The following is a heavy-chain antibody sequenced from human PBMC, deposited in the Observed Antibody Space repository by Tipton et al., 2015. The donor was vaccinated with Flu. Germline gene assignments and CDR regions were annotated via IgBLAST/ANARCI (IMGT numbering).Heavy chain of an antibody. CDR3: ARLQGDY. V-gene: IGHV3-53*01. CDR1: GFTVNIYY. J-gene: IGHJ4*02. CDR2: IYSGGTT. Sequence: SLRLSCAASGFTVNIYYMSWVRQAPGKGLEWVSVIYSGGTTKYADSVKGRFTISRDISKNTVYLQMNSLRAEDTAVYYCARLQGDYWGQGTLVTVSS.